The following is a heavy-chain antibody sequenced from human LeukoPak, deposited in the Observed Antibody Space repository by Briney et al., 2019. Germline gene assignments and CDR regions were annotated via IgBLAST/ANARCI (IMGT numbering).Heavy chain of an antibody. D-gene: IGHD2-15*01. CDR2: ISSSSSYI. CDR3: ARAYCSGGSCYYFDY. V-gene: IGHV3-21*01. Sequence: GGSLRLSCAASGFTFSSYSMNWVRQAPGKGLEWVSSISSSSSYIYYADSVKGRFTISRDNSKNTLYLQMNSLRAEDTAMYYCARAYCSGGSCYYFDYWGQGTLVTVSS. CDR1: GFTFSSYS. J-gene: IGHJ4*02.